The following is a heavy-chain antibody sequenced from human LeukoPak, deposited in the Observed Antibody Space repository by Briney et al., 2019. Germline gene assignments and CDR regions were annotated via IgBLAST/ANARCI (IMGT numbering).Heavy chain of an antibody. J-gene: IGHJ3*02. Sequence: SETLSLTCTISGCSISNYYWNWVRQPPGQGLEWLGYIYNSEYTKYNPSLTSRVTISMDPSKTPLSLKLSSVTAADPAIYYCARDRHSGYHDAFDIWGQGTKVTVSS. D-gene: IGHD5-12*01. V-gene: IGHV4-59*01. CDR3: ARDRHSGYHDAFDI. CDR2: IYNSEYT. CDR1: GCSISNYY.